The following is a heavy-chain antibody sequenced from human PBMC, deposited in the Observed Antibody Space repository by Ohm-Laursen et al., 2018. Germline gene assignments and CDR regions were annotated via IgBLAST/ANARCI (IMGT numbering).Heavy chain of an antibody. V-gene: IGHV4-61*01. CDR2: IYYSGST. J-gene: IGHJ4*02. CDR1: GGSISSSSHY. Sequence: TLSLTCTVSGGSISSSSHYWSWIRQPPGKGLEWIGYIYYSGSTNYNPSLKSRVTISVDTSKNQFSLKLSSVTAADTAVYYCARVIHDYGPHFDYWGQGTLVTVSS. D-gene: IGHD4-17*01. CDR3: ARVIHDYGPHFDY.